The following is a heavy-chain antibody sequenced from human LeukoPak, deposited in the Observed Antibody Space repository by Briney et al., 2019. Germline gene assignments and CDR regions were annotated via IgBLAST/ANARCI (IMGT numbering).Heavy chain of an antibody. V-gene: IGHV4-39*01. CDR1: GGSISSSSYY. D-gene: IGHD6-13*01. Sequence: SETLSLTCTVSGGSISSSSYYWGWIRQPPGKGLERIGSIYYSGSTYYNPSLKSRVTISVDTSKNQFSLKLSSVTAADTAVYYCARPPTTLVLRNEYYFDYWGQGTLVTVSS. J-gene: IGHJ4*02. CDR3: ARPPTTLVLRNEYYFDY. CDR2: IYYSGST.